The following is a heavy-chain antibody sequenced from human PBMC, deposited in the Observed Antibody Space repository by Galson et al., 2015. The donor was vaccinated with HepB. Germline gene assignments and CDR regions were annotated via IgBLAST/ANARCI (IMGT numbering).Heavy chain of an antibody. CDR2: ISCDGSNK. Sequence: SLRLSCAASGFTFSSYGMHWVRQAPGKGLEWVAVISCDGSNKYYADSVKGRFTISRDNSKNTLYLQMNSLRAEDTAVYYCAKGWGLSSSIYYYYGMDVWGQGTTVTVSS. V-gene: IGHV3-30*18. J-gene: IGHJ6*02. CDR1: GFTFSSYG. D-gene: IGHD3-16*01. CDR3: AKGWGLSSSIYYYYGMDV.